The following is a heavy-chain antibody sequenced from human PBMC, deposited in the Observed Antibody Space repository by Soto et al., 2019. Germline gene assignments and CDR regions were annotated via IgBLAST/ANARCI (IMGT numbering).Heavy chain of an antibody. CDR3: ARDRMGNWFDP. V-gene: IGHV4-31*03. Sequence: SETLSLTSTVSGGSISSGGYYWSWIRQHPGKGLEWIGYIYYSGSTYYNPSLKSRVTISVDTSKNQFSLKLSSVTAADTAVYYCARDRMGNWFDPWGQGTLVTVSS. J-gene: IGHJ5*02. CDR2: IYYSGST. CDR1: GGSISSGGYY.